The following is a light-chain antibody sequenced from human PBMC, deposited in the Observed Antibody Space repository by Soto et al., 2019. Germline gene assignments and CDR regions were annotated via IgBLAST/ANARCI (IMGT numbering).Light chain of an antibody. CDR2: GVT. J-gene: IGLJ1*01. V-gene: IGLV2-14*03. CDR3: SSFTSNRIYV. CDR1: HNDIGTYDY. Sequence: QSVLTQPTSVSGSPGQSITISCTGNHNDIGTYDYVSWYQQHPGRAPRLLIHGVTTRPSGISDRFSASKSGLTASLTISGLQHEHQADYSCSSFTSNRIYVFGPGTKVTV.